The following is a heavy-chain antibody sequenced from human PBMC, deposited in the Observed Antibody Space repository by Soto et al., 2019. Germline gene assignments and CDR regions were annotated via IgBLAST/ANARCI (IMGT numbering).Heavy chain of an antibody. CDR3: ARGTGLVLRYFDWLPDFDY. Sequence: GGSLRLSCAASGFTFISYGMHWVRQAPGKGLEWVAVIWYDGSNKYYADSVKGRFTISGDNSKNTLYLQMNSLRAEDTAVYYCARGTGLVLRYFDWLPDFDYWGQGTLVTVSS. V-gene: IGHV3-33*01. J-gene: IGHJ4*02. D-gene: IGHD3-9*01. CDR1: GFTFISYG. CDR2: IWYDGSNK.